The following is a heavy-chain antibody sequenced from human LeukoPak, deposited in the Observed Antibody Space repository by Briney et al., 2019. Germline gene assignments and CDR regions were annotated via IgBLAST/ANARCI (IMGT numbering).Heavy chain of an antibody. V-gene: IGHV3-43D*03. CDR1: HFTFDDYA. CDR2: ISRDGGRT. D-gene: IGHD5-18*01. J-gene: IGHJ4*02. CDR3: AKGGGDTAMAMDY. Sequence: GGSLRLSCAASHFTFDDYAMHWVGQAPGKGLEWVSLISRDGGRTYYADSVKGRFTISRDNSKNSLFLQMTRLSAEDTAFYYCAKGGGDTAMAMDYWGQGTLVTVSS.